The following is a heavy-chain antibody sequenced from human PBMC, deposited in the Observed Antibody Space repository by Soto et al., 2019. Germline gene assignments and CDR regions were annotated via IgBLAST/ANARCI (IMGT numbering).Heavy chain of an antibody. CDR3: TNLGAKGY. D-gene: IGHD1-26*01. CDR2: ISGSGDFT. V-gene: IGHV3-23*01. Sequence: QPGGSLRLSCAASGFTFSSNAMSWVRQAPGKGLEWVSVISGSGDFTFYADSVKGRFTISRDDSKNTAYLQMNSLKTEDTAVYYCTNLGAKGYWGQGTLVTVSS. CDR1: GFTFSSNA. J-gene: IGHJ4*02.